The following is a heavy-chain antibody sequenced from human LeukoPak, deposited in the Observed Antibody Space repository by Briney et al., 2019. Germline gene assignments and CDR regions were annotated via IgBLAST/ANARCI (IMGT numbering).Heavy chain of an antibody. V-gene: IGHV4-34*01. CDR1: GGSFSGYY. CDR3: ARHETAYYLNAPFDP. D-gene: IGHD3-9*01. CDR2: INHSGST. Sequence: SETLSLTCAVYGGSFSGYYWSWIRQPPGKGLEWIGEINHSGSTNYNPSLKSRVTISVDTSKNQFSLKLSSVTAADTAVYYCARHETAYYLNAPFDPWGQGTLVTVSS. J-gene: IGHJ5*02.